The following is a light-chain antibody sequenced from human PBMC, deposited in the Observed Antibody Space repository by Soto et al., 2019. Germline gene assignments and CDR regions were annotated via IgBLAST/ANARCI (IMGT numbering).Light chain of an antibody. J-gene: IGLJ1*01. CDR1: SSNIGTNT. Sequence: QSVLTQSPSASGTPGQRVTISCSGSSSNIGTNTVNWYQQLPGTAPKLLIYGDNQRPSGVPDRFSGSKSGTSASLAISGLQSEDEADYYCAAWDDSLNGYVFAARTEVTVL. CDR3: AAWDDSLNGYV. CDR2: GDN. V-gene: IGLV1-44*01.